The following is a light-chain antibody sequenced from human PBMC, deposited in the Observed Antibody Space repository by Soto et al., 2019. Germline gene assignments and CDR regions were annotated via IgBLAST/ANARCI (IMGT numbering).Light chain of an antibody. V-gene: IGKV1-5*01. CDR1: QSISSW. CDR2: DAA. CDR3: QQYNSYSRT. Sequence: DIQMSHSPPTMSSPVRYGFTITCRASQSISSWLAWYQQKPGKAPKLLIYDAASLESGVPSRFSGSRSGTEFTLTISSLQPDDFAADYCQQYNSYSRTFGQGTKVDIK. J-gene: IGKJ1*01.